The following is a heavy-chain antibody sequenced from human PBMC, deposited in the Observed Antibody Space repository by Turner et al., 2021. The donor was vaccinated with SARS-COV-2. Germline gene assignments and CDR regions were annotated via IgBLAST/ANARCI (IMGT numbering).Heavy chain of an antibody. CDR1: GFTFSTYT. Sequence: EVQLVASGGGLVQPGGSLRLSCAASGFTFSTYTMNWVRQAPGKGLEWISYISINGRTKYYADSVMGRFTVSRDDAESSLYLQMNSLRDEDSAVYYCARSLIAGADGTLYGMDVWGQGTTVTVSS. D-gene: IGHD6-13*01. V-gene: IGHV3-48*02. CDR2: ISINGRTK. J-gene: IGHJ6*02. CDR3: ARSLIAGADGTLYGMDV.